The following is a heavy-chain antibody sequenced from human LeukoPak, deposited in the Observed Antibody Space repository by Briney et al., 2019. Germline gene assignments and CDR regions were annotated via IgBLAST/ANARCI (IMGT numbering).Heavy chain of an antibody. CDR2: ISYDGSNK. D-gene: IGHD3-10*01. Sequence: PGGSLRLSCAASGFTFSSYGMHWVRQAPGKGLEWVAVISYDGSNKYYADSVKGRFTISRDNSKNTLYLQMNSLRAGDTAVYYCAKDFGELSPGDYWGQGTLVTVSS. CDR1: GFTFSSYG. CDR3: AKDFGELSPGDY. J-gene: IGHJ4*02. V-gene: IGHV3-30*18.